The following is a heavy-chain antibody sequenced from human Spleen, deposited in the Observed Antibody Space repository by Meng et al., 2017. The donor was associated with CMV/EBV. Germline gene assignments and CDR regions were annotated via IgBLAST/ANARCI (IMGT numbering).Heavy chain of an antibody. Sequence: SETLSLTCTVSGGSISNHYWNWIRQPPGKGLEWIGYISYTGSTKYNPSLKSRVTISVDTSKNQFSLRLSSLTAADTAVYYCARDHSYYYDSSAYYPLDSWGQGALVTVSS. J-gene: IGHJ4*02. CDR2: ISYTGST. D-gene: IGHD3-22*01. V-gene: IGHV4-59*11. CDR3: ARDHSYYYDSSAYYPLDS. CDR1: GGSISNHY.